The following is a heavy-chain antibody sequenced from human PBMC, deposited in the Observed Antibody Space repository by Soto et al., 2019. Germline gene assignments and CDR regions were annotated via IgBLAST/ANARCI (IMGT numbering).Heavy chain of an antibody. J-gene: IGHJ4*02. CDR1: DFSRNSPGEG. CDR3: AHRGTVDETGMGFDF. Sequence: GASPKLVNPTPALTLTCTFSDFSRNSPGEGVGWVRQPPGKALECLAVLDCDDDKRYRPSLSIRLALRKDTPKNQVDLTVNNTALVETAIYYCAHRGTVDETGMGFDFWGQGSLVTVSS. V-gene: IGHV2-5*02. D-gene: IGHD1-1*01. CDR2: LDCDDDK.